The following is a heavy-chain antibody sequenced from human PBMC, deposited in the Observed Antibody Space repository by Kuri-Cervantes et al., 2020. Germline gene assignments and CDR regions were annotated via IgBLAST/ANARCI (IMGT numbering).Heavy chain of an antibody. CDR1: GYSITSGYY. Sequence: SQTLSLTCAVSGYSITSGYYWGWIRQPPGKGLEWIGYIYYSGSTNYNPSLESRVTISIDTSRNQFSLKLISVTAADTATYFCTRLTGNYYDSDGQSYYFDSWGQGTLVTVSS. CDR2: IYYSGST. D-gene: IGHD3-22*01. J-gene: IGHJ4*02. V-gene: IGHV4-38-2*01. CDR3: TRLTGNYYDSDGQSYYFDS.